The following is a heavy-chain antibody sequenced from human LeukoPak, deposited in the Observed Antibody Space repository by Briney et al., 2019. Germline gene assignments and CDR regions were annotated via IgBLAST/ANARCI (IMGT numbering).Heavy chain of an antibody. D-gene: IGHD2-2*01. J-gene: IGHJ3*02. Sequence: GGSLRLSCAASGFILSDYYMSWIRQAPGKGLEWVSHISGCGRTIYDADSVKGRFTTSRNNAQNSLYLQMNSLRAEDTAVYYCARGSAFTIADIWGQGTMVTVSS. V-gene: IGHV3-11*04. CDR3: ARGSAFTIADI. CDR2: ISGCGRTI. CDR1: GFILSDYY.